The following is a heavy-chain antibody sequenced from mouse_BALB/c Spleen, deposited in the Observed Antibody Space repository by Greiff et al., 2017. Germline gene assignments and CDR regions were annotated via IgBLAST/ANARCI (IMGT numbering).Heavy chain of an antibody. D-gene: IGHD1-1*02. V-gene: IGHV5-12-2*01. CDR2: ISNGGGST. Sequence: EVQVVESGGGLVQPGGSLKLSCAASGFTFSSYTMSWVRQTPEKRLEWVAYISNGGGSTYYPDTVKGRFTISRDNAKNTLYLQMSSLKSEDKAMYYCARHGVGCAYWGQGTLVTVSA. J-gene: IGHJ3*01. CDR1: GFTFSSYT. CDR3: ARHGVGCAY.